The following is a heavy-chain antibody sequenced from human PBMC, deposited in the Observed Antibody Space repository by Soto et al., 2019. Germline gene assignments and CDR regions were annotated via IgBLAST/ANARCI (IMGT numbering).Heavy chain of an antibody. J-gene: IGHJ5*02. V-gene: IGHV6-1*01. CDR1: GDSVSSNSAA. Sequence: PSQTLSLTCAISGDSVSSNSAAWNWIRQSPSRGLEWLGRTYYRSKWYNDYAVSVKSRITINPDTSKNQFSLQLNSVTPEDTAVFFCERPFCGGGAGWAGSNWFDPWGKETLVT. D-gene: IGHD2-21*01. CDR2: TYYRSKWYN. CDR3: ERPFCGGGAGWAGSNWFDP.